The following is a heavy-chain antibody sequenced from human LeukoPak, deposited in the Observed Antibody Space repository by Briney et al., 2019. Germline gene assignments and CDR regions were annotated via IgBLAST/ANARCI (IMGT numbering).Heavy chain of an antibody. J-gene: IGHJ4*02. Sequence: ASVKVSCKATGYTLSNSGITWVRQAPGQGLEWMGWISAYNGNTNYAQKFQGRVTMTTDTSTSTAYMEVTRLRSDDTAMYYCASGVRWDFDYWGQGTLVTVSS. CDR2: ISAYNGNT. CDR3: ASGVRWDFDY. V-gene: IGHV1-18*01. CDR1: GYTLSNSG. D-gene: IGHD1-26*01.